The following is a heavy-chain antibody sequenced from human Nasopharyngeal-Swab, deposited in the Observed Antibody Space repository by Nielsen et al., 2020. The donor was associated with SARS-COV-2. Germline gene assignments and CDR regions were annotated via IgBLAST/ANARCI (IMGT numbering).Heavy chain of an antibody. CDR1: GFTFSIYG. Sequence: GESLKISCAASGFTFSIYGMHWVRQAPGKGLEWVAVIWYDGSNKYYADSVKGRFTISRDNSKNTLYLQMNSLRAEDTAVYYCARDEHGYSYGYPDYWGQGTLVTVSS. CDR3: ARDEHGYSYGYPDY. CDR2: IWYDGSNK. V-gene: IGHV3-33*01. J-gene: IGHJ4*02. D-gene: IGHD5-18*01.